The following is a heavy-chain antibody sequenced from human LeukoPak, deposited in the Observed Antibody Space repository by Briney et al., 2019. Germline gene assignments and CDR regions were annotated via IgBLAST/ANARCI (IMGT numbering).Heavy chain of an antibody. CDR3: AKAGYGSYYAFDI. CDR2: ISYDGSNK. D-gene: IGHD1-26*01. J-gene: IGHJ3*02. V-gene: IGHV3-30*04. CDR1: GFTFSSYA. Sequence: GRSLRLSCAASGFTFSSYAMHWVRQAPGKGLEWVAVISYDGSNKYYADSVKGRFTISRDNSENTLYLQMNSLRAEDTAVYYCAKAGYGSYYAFDIWGQGTMVTVSS.